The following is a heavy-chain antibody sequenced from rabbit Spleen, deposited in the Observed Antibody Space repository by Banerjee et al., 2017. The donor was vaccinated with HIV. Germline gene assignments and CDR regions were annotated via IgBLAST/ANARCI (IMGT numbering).Heavy chain of an antibody. CDR2: IGSGGTT. D-gene: IGHD7-1*01. J-gene: IGHJ6*01. Sequence: QSVEESGGRLVTPGTPLPLTCTVSGFSLNAYTMTWVRQAPGKGLEWIGIIGSGGTTYYATWAKGRFSISKTSATVDLKITSPTTEDTATYFCAGAPGYDTIYFGMDLWGPGTLVTVS. V-gene: IGHV1S69*01. CDR1: GFSLNAYT. CDR3: AGAPGYDTIYFGMDL.